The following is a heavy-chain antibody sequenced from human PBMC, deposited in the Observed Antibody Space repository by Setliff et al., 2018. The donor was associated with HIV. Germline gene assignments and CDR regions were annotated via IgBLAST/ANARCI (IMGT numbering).Heavy chain of an antibody. V-gene: IGHV3-48*01. Sequence: GESLRLSCAASGFTFGSYTMNWVGQAPGKGLEWVTYMGFTSTSITYADSVKGRFTISRDNAKNSLYLQMNSLRAEDTAVYYCASEAGDSRGWFGYWGQGTLV. D-gene: IGHD6-13*01. CDR3: ASEAGDSRGWFGY. J-gene: IGHJ5*01. CDR2: MGFTSTSI. CDR1: GFTFGSYT.